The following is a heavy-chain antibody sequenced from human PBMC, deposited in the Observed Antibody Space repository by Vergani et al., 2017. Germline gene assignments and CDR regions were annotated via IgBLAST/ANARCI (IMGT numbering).Heavy chain of an antibody. D-gene: IGHD3-22*01. J-gene: IGHJ4*02. CDR1: GYTFTSYY. CDR2: INPSGGST. V-gene: IGHV1-46*01. CDR3: AREMYYYDSSGTGDVDYFDY. Sequence: QVQLVQSGAEVKKPGASVKVSCKASGYTFTSYYMHWVRQAPGQGLEWMGIINPSGGSTSYPQKFQGRVTMTRDTSTSTVYMELSSLRSEDTAVYYCAREMYYYDSSGTGDVDYFDYWGQGTLVTVSS.